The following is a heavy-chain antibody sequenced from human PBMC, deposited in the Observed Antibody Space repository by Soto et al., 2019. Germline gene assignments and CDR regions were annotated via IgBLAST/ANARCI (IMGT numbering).Heavy chain of an antibody. V-gene: IGHV3-21*01. D-gene: IGHD6-19*01. CDR1: GFSFSIYG. Sequence: GGSLRLSCAASGFSFSIYGMNWVRQAPGKGLEWVSSISSSSSYIYYADSVKGRFTISRDNPKSSLYLQMNSLRAEDTAVYYCARDISRRGVAGTGAFDIWGQGTLVTVSS. J-gene: IGHJ3*02. CDR3: ARDISRRGVAGTGAFDI. CDR2: ISSSSSYI.